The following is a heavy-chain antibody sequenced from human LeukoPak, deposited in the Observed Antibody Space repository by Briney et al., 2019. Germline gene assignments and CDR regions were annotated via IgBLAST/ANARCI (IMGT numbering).Heavy chain of an antibody. V-gene: IGHV3-30*04. Sequence: PGRSLRLSCAASGFTFSSYAMHWVRQAPGKGLEWVAVISYDGSNKYYADSAKGRFTISRDNSKNTLYLQMNSLRAEDTAVYYCARMGAKYYDILTIRNNWFDPWGQGTLVTVSS. J-gene: IGHJ5*02. CDR3: ARMGAKYYDILTIRNNWFDP. D-gene: IGHD3-9*01. CDR1: GFTFSSYA. CDR2: ISYDGSNK.